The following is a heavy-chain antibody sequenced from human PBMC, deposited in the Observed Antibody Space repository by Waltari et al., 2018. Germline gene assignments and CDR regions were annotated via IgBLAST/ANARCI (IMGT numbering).Heavy chain of an antibody. V-gene: IGHV1-8*01. CDR1: GYTFTSYH. D-gene: IGHD6-19*01. J-gene: IGHJ6*02. CDR3: AREFRSAAGHLNGMDI. Sequence: QVQLVQSGAEVKKPGASVKVSCKASGYTFTSYHINWVRQAPGQGLEWMGWKSTPIGESAVSENFQGRVTMTVDTSINTAYMELSGLRSEDTAVYYCAREFRSAAGHLNGMDIWGQGTAVNVSS. CDR2: KSTPIGES.